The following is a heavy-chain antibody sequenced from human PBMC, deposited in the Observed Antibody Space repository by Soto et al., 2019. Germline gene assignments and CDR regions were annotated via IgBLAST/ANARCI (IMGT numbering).Heavy chain of an antibody. V-gene: IGHV3-53*01. CDR2: IYSGGST. D-gene: IGHD6-19*01. J-gene: IGHJ3*02. CDR1: GFTVSSNY. Sequence: EVPLVESGGGLIQPGGSLRLSCAASGFTVSSNYMSWVRQAPGKGLEWVSVIYSGGSTYYADSVKGRFTISRDNSKNTLYLQMNSLRAEDTAVYYCARGGDGAVAGRDAFDIWGQGTMVTVSS. CDR3: ARGGDGAVAGRDAFDI.